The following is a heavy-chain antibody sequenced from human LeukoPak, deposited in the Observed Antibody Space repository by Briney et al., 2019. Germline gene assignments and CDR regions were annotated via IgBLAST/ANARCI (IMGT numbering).Heavy chain of an antibody. Sequence: GGSLRLSCAASGFTFSSYAMSWVRQAPGKGLEWVSSISSSTSYIYYADSVRGRFTISRDNAQKSLYLQMNSLRAEDTAVYYCARVFGQQPPNYWGQGTLVTVSS. CDR1: GFTFSSYA. D-gene: IGHD6-13*01. V-gene: IGHV3-21*01. J-gene: IGHJ4*02. CDR2: ISSSTSYI. CDR3: ARVFGQQPPNY.